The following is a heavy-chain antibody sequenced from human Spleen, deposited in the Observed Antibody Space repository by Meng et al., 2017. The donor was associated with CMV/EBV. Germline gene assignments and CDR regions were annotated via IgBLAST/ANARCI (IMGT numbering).Heavy chain of an antibody. CDR1: GDSIRSYY. J-gene: IGHJ6*02. D-gene: IGHD3-10*01. V-gene: IGHV4-59*01. Sequence: SETLSLTCNVSGDSIRSYYWSWIRQPPGKGLEWIGFMNSGGSANYNPSLRGRVTISVDMSRNQFSLRLSSVTAADTAVYYCANIWFGELFGKGDYYGMDVWGQGTTVTVSS. CDR3: ANIWFGELFGKGDYYGMDV. CDR2: MNSGGSA.